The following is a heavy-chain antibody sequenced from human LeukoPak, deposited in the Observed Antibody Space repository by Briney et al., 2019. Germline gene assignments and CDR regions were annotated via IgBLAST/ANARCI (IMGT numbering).Heavy chain of an antibody. CDR3: VRDYDYGVPFDY. CDR1: GFSFDDYS. CDR2: ISSSSSYI. J-gene: IGHJ4*02. Sequence: GGSLRLSCAASGFSFDDYSMNWVRQAPGKGLEWVSSISSSSSYIYYADSVKGRFTISRDNAKNSLYLQMNSLRAEDTAVYYCVRDYDYGVPFDYWGQGTLVTVSS. V-gene: IGHV3-21*01. D-gene: IGHD4-17*01.